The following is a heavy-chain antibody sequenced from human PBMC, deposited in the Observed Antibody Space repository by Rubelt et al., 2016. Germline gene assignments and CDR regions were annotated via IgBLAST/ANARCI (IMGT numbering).Heavy chain of an antibody. Sequence: QVELQESGPGVVKPSETLSLTCTVSGDSVRSGSYWGWFRQPPGKGLEWIGYVYSSGSTNYNPSLKSPVTLSVDSSKNQFSRKLSSVTGADTAVYYCARGQSGYDDGVAHVVDIWGQGTMVTVSS. J-gene: IGHJ3*02. CDR1: GDSVRSGSY. CDR3: ARGQSGYDDGVAHVVDI. CDR2: VYSSGST. V-gene: IGHV4-61*01. D-gene: IGHD5-12*01.